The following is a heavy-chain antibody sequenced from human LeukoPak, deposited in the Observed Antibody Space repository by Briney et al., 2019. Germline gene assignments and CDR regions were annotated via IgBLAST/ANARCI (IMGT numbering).Heavy chain of an antibody. J-gene: IGHJ6*02. D-gene: IGHD6-13*01. Sequence: ASVKVSCKASGYTFTSYDINWVRQATGQGLEWMGWMNPNSGNTGYAQKFQGRVTMTRNTSISTAYMELSSLRSEDTAVYYCARRYSSSWYWYYYYGMDVWGQGSTVT. CDR2: MNPNSGNT. V-gene: IGHV1-8*01. CDR1: GYTFTSYD. CDR3: ARRYSSSWYWYYYYGMDV.